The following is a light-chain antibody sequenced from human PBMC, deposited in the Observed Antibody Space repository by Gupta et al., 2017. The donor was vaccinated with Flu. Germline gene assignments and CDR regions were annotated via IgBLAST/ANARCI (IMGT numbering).Light chain of an antibody. V-gene: IGLV2-14*01. CDR3: SSYTSGSTFYV. CDR2: DVT. J-gene: IGLJ1*01. Sequence: QFALTQPASVSGSPGQSITISCSGPSSDVGRSDSVSWYQQHPDKAPKLIIFDVTHRPSGVSSRFSGSKSGNTASLTISGLQAEDETDYYCSSYTSGSTFYVFGTGTKVTVL. CDR1: SSDVGRSDS.